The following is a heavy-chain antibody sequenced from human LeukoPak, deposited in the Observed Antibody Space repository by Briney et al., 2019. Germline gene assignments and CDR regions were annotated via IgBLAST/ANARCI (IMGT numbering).Heavy chain of an antibody. CDR1: AGSISSGTYF. V-gene: IGHV4-31*03. CDR2: IHFSGST. CDR3: GRDGCVGPSCHGNWFDP. J-gene: IGHJ5*02. D-gene: IGHD2-2*01. Sequence: SETLSLTCTVSAGSISSGTYFWSWLRQHPGKGLEWIGYIHFSGSTYNNPSLKSRVTISVDPSQNQLSLKVGSLTAAHPAVAYLGRDGCVGPSCHGNWFDPWGQGTLVTVSS.